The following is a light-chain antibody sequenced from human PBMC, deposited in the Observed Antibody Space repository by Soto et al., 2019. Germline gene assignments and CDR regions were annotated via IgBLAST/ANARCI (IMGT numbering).Light chain of an antibody. CDR3: SSYTSSSTYV. CDR2: DVS. CDR1: SGDVGGYNY. V-gene: IGLV2-14*01. Sequence: QSVLTQPASVSGSPGQSITISCTGTSGDVGGYNYVSWYQQHPGKAPKLMIYDVSNRPSGVSNRFSGSKSGNTASLTISGLQAEDEADYYCSSYTSSSTYVFGTGPKATVL. J-gene: IGLJ1*01.